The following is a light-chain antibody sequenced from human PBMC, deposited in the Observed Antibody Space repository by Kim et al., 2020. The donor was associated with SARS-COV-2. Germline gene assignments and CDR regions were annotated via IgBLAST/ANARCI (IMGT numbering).Light chain of an antibody. CDR3: QQNNNWPLT. CDR2: GAS. Sequence: EVEMTQSPATLSVSPGERATLSCRASQSVRSNLAWYQLKPGQPPRLLIYGASTRATGIPARFSGSGSGTEFTLTISSLQSEDLAFYYCQQNNNWPLTFGGGTKVDIK. CDR1: QSVRSN. V-gene: IGKV3-15*01. J-gene: IGKJ4*01.